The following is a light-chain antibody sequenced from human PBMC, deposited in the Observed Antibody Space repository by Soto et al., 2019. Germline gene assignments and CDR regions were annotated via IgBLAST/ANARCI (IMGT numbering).Light chain of an antibody. J-gene: IGKJ1*01. CDR1: QSISSY. Sequence: DSQMTQSPSSLSASVGDRVTITFWASQSISSYLNWYQQKPGKAPKLLIYDASSLESGVPSRFSGSGSGTEFTLTISSMQPDDFATYYCQQYTGYSRTFGQGTKVDIK. V-gene: IGKV1-5*01. CDR2: DAS. CDR3: QQYTGYSRT.